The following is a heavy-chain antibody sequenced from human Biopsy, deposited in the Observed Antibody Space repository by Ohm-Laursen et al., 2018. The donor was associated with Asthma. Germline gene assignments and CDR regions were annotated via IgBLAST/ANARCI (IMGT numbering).Heavy chain of an antibody. CDR3: ARPAAPFGGDWFDP. V-gene: IGHV3-7*01. CDR1: GFTFGNFW. D-gene: IGHD2-2*01. Sequence: SLRLSCTASGFTFGNFWMSWGRQTPGKGLEWVATINGDGSQKSYVDPVTGRFTISRDNSKNSLHLEMNSLRAEDTAVYYCARPAAPFGGDWFDPWGQGTLVTVSS. CDR2: INGDGSQK. J-gene: IGHJ5*02.